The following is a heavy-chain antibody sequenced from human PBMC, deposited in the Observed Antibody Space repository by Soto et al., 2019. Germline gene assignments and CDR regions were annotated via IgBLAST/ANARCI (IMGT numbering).Heavy chain of an antibody. CDR1: GFIFSSYG. V-gene: IGHV3-30*18. D-gene: IGHD3-10*01. J-gene: IGHJ4*02. CDR2: ISFDGSNI. Sequence: QVQLVESGGGVVQPGRSLRLSCAASGFIFSSYGMHWVRQAPGKGLEWVAVISFDGSNIYYADSVKGRFTISRDNAKNTLYLQMNSLGAEDTAVYYCVKDPNYGSGNYYNPHWWGQGTLVTVSS. CDR3: VKDPNYGSGNYYNPHW.